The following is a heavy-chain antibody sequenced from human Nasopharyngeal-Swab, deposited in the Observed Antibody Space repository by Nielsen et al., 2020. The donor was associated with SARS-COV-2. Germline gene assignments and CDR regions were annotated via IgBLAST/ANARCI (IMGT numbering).Heavy chain of an antibody. CDR2: IIPILPIT. J-gene: IGHJ6*03. Sequence: WVRQAPGQGLEWMGGIIPILPITNYAQKFHDRVTITADKSTSTAYMEPSSLRSEDTAAYYCARGGWLRRDYYYSYYYMDVWGKGTTVTVSS. CDR3: ARGGWLRRDYYYSYYYMDV. D-gene: IGHD5-24*01. V-gene: IGHV1-69*10.